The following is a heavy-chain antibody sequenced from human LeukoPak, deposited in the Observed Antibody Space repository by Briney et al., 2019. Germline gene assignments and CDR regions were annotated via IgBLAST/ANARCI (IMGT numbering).Heavy chain of an antibody. D-gene: IGHD3-3*02. J-gene: IGHJ4*02. CDR3: ANSPFWSGFYYFDY. CDR2: INHSGST. CDR1: GGSFSGYY. Sequence: KSSETLSLTCAVYGGSFSGYYWSWIRQSPGKGLEWIGEINHSGSTNYNPSLKSRVTISVETSKNQFSLKLSSVTAADTAVYYCANSPFWSGFYYFDYWGQGTLVTVSS. V-gene: IGHV4-34*01.